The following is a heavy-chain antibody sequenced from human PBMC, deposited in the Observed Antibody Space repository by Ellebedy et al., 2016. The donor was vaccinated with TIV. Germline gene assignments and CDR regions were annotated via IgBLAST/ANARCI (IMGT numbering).Heavy chain of an antibody. CDR3: AKDQGSGLEKCFDH. CDR2: ISGSGDST. J-gene: IGHJ4*02. V-gene: IGHV3-23*01. D-gene: IGHD6-19*01. Sequence: GESLKISXAASGFTLSYYWMTWVRQAPGKGLEWVSAISGSGDSTYYADSVRGRFTLSRDNSKNTLYLQMNSLKAEDTAVYFCAKDQGSGLEKCFDHWGQGTLVTVSS. CDR1: GFTLSYYW.